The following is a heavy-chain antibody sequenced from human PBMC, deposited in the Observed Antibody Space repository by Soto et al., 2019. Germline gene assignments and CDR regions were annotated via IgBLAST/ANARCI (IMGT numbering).Heavy chain of an antibody. CDR2: IILPFGTP. J-gene: IGHJ4*02. D-gene: IGHD4-17*01. CDR1: GRTFSNYA. CDR3: VRGPDYEGYFDY. V-gene: IGHV1-69*12. Sequence: QVRLVQSGAEVKKPGSSVKVSCKASGRTFSNYAIAWLRQAPGQGLEWMGGIILPFGTPNYAQKFQGRVTISADEAITTAYMEMSGLTSEDTAVYYCVRGPDYEGYFDYWGRGTLVTVSS.